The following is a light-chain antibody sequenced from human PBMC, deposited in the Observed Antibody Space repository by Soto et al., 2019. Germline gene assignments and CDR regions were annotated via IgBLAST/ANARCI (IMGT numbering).Light chain of an antibody. CDR2: RNN. Sequence: QAVVTQPPSASGALGQRVTISCSGSSSNIGSNYVYWYQQLPGTAPKLLIYRNNQRRSGVPDRFSGSKSGTSASLAISGLRSEDEADYYCAAWDDTLSGVLFGGGTKLTVL. CDR1: SSNIGSNY. J-gene: IGLJ2*01. V-gene: IGLV1-47*01. CDR3: AAWDDTLSGVL.